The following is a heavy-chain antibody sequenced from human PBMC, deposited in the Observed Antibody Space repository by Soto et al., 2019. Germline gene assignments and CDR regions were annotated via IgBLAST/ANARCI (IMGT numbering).Heavy chain of an antibody. Sequence: EVQLLESGGGLVHPGGSLRLSCAASGFTFSSYAMSWVRQAPGKGLEWVSVISGSGDSTYYTNSVKGRFTISGDNSKNTVYLQMNSLRAEDTAVYYCARRSSGWYFDYWGQGTLVTVSS. CDR3: ARRSSGWYFDY. V-gene: IGHV3-23*01. CDR2: ISGSGDST. D-gene: IGHD6-19*01. CDR1: GFTFSSYA. J-gene: IGHJ4*02.